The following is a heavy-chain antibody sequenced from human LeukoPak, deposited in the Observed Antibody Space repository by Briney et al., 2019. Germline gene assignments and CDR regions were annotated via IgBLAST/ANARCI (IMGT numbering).Heavy chain of an antibody. CDR3: AKVGIALWVGEQEFDY. J-gene: IGHJ4*02. CDR2: ISSSGSTI. V-gene: IGHV3-11*01. CDR1: GFTFSDYY. D-gene: IGHD3-10*01. Sequence: PGGSLRLSCAASGFTFSDYYMSWIRQAPGKGLEWVSYISSSGSTIYYADSVKGRFTISRDNGRNSLYLQMNSLRAEDTALYYCAKVGIALWVGEQEFDYWGQGTLVTVSS.